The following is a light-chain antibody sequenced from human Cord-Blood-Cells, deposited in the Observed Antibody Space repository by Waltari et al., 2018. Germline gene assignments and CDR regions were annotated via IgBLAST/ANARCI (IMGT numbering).Light chain of an antibody. CDR3: LQDYNYPWT. CDR2: AAS. Sequence: AIQMTQSPSHLSASVGDRVPITCRASQGIRNDLGWYQQKPGKAPKLLIYAASSLQSGVPSRFSGSGSGTDFTLTISSLQPEDFATYYCLQDYNYPWTFGQGTKVEIK. CDR1: QGIRND. V-gene: IGKV1-6*01. J-gene: IGKJ1*01.